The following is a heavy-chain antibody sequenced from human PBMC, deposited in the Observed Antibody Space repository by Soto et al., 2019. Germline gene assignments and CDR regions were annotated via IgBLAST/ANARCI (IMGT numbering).Heavy chain of an antibody. J-gene: IGHJ6*03. CDR2: INPSGGST. V-gene: IGHV1-46*01. CDR1: GYTFTSYY. D-gene: IGHD3-3*01. Sequence: ASVKVSCKASGYTFTSYYMHWVRQAPGQGLEWMGIINPSGGSTSYAQKFQGRVTMTRDTSTSTAYMELRSLRSDDTAVYYCARLFDFWCCYGHCYYMDFWGKGTSVTVSS. CDR3: ARLFDFWCCYGHCYYMDF.